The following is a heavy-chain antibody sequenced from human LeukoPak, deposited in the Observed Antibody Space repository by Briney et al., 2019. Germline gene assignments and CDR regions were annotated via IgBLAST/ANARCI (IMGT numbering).Heavy chain of an antibody. CDR3: AKVGCSGGSCYPGGYYYYYGMDV. J-gene: IGHJ6*02. CDR1: GFTFSSYG. V-gene: IGHV3-30*18. D-gene: IGHD2-15*01. Sequence: GRSLRLSCAASGFTFSSYGMHWVRQAPGKGLEWVAVISYDGSNKYYADSVKGRFTISRDNSKNTLYLQMNSPRAEDTAVYYCAKVGCSGGSCYPGGYYYYYGMDVWGQGTTVTVSS. CDR2: ISYDGSNK.